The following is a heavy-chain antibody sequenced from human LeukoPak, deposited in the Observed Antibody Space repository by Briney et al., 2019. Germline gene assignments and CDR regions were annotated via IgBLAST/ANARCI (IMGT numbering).Heavy chain of an antibody. Sequence: PGGSLRLSCAASGFTVSSNYMSWVRQAPGKGLEWVSLIYSGGSTYYADSVKGRFTISRDNSKNTLYLQMSTLRAEDTAVYYCARGNTVTYFVSWGQGTLVTVSS. V-gene: IGHV3-53*01. J-gene: IGHJ5*02. CDR2: IYSGGST. CDR3: ARGNTVTYFVS. D-gene: IGHD4-17*01. CDR1: GFTVSSNY.